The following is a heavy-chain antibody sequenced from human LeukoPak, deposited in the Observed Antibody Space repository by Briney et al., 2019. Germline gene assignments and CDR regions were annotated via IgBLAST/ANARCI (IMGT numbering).Heavy chain of an antibody. CDR3: ARDNDDEFWSGGRMGFDI. D-gene: IGHD3-3*01. CDR2: IYYSGST. CDR1: GGSISSGGYY. V-gene: IGHV4-31*03. J-gene: IGHJ3*02. Sequence: PSETLSLTCTVSGGSISSGGYYWNWIRQHPGKGLEWIGYIYYSGSTSYNPSLKSRVTTSVDTSKNQFSLKLTSVTAADTAVYYCARDNDDEFWSGGRMGFDIWGQGTIVTVSS.